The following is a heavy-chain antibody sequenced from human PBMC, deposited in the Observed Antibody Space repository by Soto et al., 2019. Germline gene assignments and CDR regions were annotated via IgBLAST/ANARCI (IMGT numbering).Heavy chain of an antibody. Sequence: QVQLVESGGGVVQPGRSLRLSCAASGFTFSSYAMHWVRQAPGKGLEWVAGISYDGSNKYYADSVKGRFTISRDNPKNTLYLQMKSLRAEDTAVYYCARRVGDRTYCFDYWGQGTLVTVSS. CDR3: ARRVGDRTYCFDY. D-gene: IGHD1-26*01. CDR2: ISYDGSNK. V-gene: IGHV3-30-3*01. CDR1: GFTFSSYA. J-gene: IGHJ4*02.